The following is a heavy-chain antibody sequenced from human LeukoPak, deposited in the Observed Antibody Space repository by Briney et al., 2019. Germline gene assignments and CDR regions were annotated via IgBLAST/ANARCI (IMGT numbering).Heavy chain of an antibody. CDR3: ARALVVPAARGAFDI. Sequence: KAGGSLRLSCAASGFTFSNYGMSWVRQAPGKGLEWVSAISGSGGSTYYADSVKGRFTISRDNSKNTLYLQMNSLRAEDTAVYYCARALVVPAARGAFDIWGQGTMVTVSS. CDR2: ISGSGGST. J-gene: IGHJ3*02. CDR1: GFTFSNYG. D-gene: IGHD2-2*01. V-gene: IGHV3-23*01.